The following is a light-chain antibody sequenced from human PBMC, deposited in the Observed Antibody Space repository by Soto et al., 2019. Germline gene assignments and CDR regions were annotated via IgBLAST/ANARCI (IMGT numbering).Light chain of an antibody. CDR3: QQHYSTPLT. CDR1: QSVLYSSNNKNY. J-gene: IGKJ4*01. CDR2: WAS. V-gene: IGKV4-1*01. Sequence: DIVMTQSPDSLAVSLGERATINCKSSQSVLYSSNNKNYLAWYQQKPGQPPKLLIYWASTRESGVPDRFSGSRSGTDFTLTISSLQAENVAVYYCQQHYSTPLTFGGGTKVDIK.